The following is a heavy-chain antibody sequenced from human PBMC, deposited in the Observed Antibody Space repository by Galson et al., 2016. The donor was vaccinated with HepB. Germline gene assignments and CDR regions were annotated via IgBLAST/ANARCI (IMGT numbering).Heavy chain of an antibody. CDR1: GFTFTTYD. Sequence: SLRLSCAASGFTFTTYDFNWVGQAPGKGLERVSQISGSGSTKFYADSVKGRFTISRDNAKRSLYLQIDSLRAEDTGVYYCARGEALGPMDVWGQGTTVSVSS. J-gene: IGHJ6*02. CDR2: ISGSGSTK. V-gene: IGHV3-48*03. CDR3: ARGEALGPMDV.